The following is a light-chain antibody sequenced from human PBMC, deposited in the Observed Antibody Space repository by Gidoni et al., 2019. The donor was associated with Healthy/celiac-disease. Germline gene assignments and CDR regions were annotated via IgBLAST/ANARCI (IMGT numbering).Light chain of an antibody. Sequence: ELVLTQSPGTLSLSPGERATLSCSASQSVSSSYLAWYQQKPGQAPRLLIYGASSRATGIPDRFSGSGSGTDVTLTISRLEPEDFAVYYCQQYGSSPRITFGGGTKVEIK. V-gene: IGKV3-20*01. J-gene: IGKJ4*01. CDR3: QQYGSSPRIT. CDR1: QSVSSSY. CDR2: GAS.